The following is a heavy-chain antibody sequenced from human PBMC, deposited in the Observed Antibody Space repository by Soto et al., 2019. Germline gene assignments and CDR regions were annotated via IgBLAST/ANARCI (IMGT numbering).Heavy chain of an antibody. CDR1: GFTFSKFG. CDR3: AEERRKGGDSPFEK. CDR2: ISHDGSDE. V-gene: IGHV3-30*03. J-gene: IGHJ4*02. D-gene: IGHD2-21*02. Sequence: QVQLVESGGGVVQPGRSLRLSCAASGFTFSKFGMHWLRQAPGRGLEWVAGISHDGSDEYYVDSVKGRFNISRDKSKITLSLQMNSLRFEDTAVYFCAEERRKGGDSPFEKWGQGTLVPVSS.